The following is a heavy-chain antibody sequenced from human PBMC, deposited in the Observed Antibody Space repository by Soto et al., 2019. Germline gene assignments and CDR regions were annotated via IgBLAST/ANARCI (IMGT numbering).Heavy chain of an antibody. Sequence: GESLKISCKGSGYMFPSYWIAWVRQMPGKGLEWMGIIYPGDSDSRYSPSFEGQVTMSADKSNSSAYLQWSSLKASDTAMYYCARRVGSGYTFDYWGQGTLVTVSS. J-gene: IGHJ4*02. CDR1: GYMFPSYW. CDR3: ARRVGSGYTFDY. D-gene: IGHD3-22*01. CDR2: IYPGDSDS. V-gene: IGHV5-51*01.